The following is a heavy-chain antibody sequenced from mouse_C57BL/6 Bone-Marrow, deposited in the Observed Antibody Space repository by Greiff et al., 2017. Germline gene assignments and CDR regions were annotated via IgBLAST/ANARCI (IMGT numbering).Heavy chain of an antibody. Sequence: VQLQQSGAELARPGASVKLSCKASGYTFTSYGISWVKQRTGQGLEWIGEIYPRSGNTYYNEKFKGKATLTADKSYSTAYMELRSLTSEDSAVXFCAGGLRRWFAYWGQGTLVTVSA. D-gene: IGHD2-4*01. CDR3: AGGLRRWFAY. V-gene: IGHV1-81*01. CDR2: IYPRSGNT. J-gene: IGHJ3*01. CDR1: GYTFTSYG.